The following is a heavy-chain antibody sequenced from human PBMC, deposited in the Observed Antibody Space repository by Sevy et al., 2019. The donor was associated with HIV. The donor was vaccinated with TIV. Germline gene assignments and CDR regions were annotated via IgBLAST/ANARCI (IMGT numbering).Heavy chain of an antibody. CDR1: GFTFADHA. J-gene: IGHJ4*02. CDR2: ISFDGRNK. V-gene: IGHV3-30*04. D-gene: IGHD2-8*01. CDR3: ARDHCTDGACFRSGYFDY. Sequence: GGSLRLSCAASGFTFADHAFHWVRQDPGKGLEWVAIISFDGRNKRLAESVKGRFTISRDDSKNTVYLQMTSLRPEDTAVYYCARDHCTDGACFRSGYFDYWGQGTLVTVSS.